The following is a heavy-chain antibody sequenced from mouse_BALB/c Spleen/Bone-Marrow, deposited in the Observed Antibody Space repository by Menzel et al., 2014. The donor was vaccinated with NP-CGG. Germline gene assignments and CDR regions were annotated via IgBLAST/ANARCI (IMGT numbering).Heavy chain of an antibody. J-gene: IGHJ3*01. Sequence: EVKLMESGPELVKPGASVKMSCKASGYTFTDYYMKWVKRSHGKSLEWIGDINPNNGDTFYNQKFKDKATLTVDKSSSTAYMQLNSLTSEDSAVYYCARRYMITFAYWGQGTLVAVSA. D-gene: IGHD2-4*01. CDR3: ARRYMITFAY. CDR2: INPNNGDT. CDR1: GYTFTDYY. V-gene: IGHV1-26*01.